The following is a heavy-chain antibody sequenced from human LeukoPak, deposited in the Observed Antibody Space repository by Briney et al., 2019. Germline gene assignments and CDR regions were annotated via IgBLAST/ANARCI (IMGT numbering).Heavy chain of an antibody. CDR3: ARTSEWLTFDY. CDR2: INHSGST. CDR1: GGSFGGYY. J-gene: IGHJ4*02. Sequence: SETLSLTCAVYGGSFGGYYWSWIRQPPGKGLEWIGEINHSGSTNYNPSLKSRVTISVDTSKNQFSLKLSSVTAADTAVYYCARTSEWLTFDYWGQGTLVTVSS. V-gene: IGHV4-34*01. D-gene: IGHD5-12*01.